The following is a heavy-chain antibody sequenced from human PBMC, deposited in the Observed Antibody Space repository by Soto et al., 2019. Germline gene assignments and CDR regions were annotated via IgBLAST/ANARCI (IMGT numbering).Heavy chain of an antibody. CDR3: ARDPAGYYYYYYYGMDV. CDR1: GFTFSSYG. Sequence: GGSLRLSCAASGFTFSSYGMHWVRQAPGKGLEWVAVIWFDRSNIYYADSVKGRFTISRDNAKNTLYLQMNSLRDEDTAVYYCARDPAGYYYYYYYGMDVWGQGTTVTVSS. D-gene: IGHD5-18*01. CDR2: IWFDRSNI. J-gene: IGHJ6*02. V-gene: IGHV3-33*01.